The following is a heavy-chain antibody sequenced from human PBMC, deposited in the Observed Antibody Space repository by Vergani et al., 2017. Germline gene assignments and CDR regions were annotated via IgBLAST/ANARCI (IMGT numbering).Heavy chain of an antibody. J-gene: IGHJ4*02. CDR1: GYSFTSYW. CDR2: IDPSDSYT. CDR3: ARRIEGYYYGSGSYYNDY. Sequence: EVQLVQSGAEVKKPGESLRISCKGSGYSFTSYWISWVRQMPGKGLEWMGRIDPSDSYTNYSPSFQGHVTISADKSISTAYLQWSSLKASDTAMYYCARRIEGYYYGSGSYYNDYWGQGTLVTVSS. D-gene: IGHD3-10*01. V-gene: IGHV5-10-1*01.